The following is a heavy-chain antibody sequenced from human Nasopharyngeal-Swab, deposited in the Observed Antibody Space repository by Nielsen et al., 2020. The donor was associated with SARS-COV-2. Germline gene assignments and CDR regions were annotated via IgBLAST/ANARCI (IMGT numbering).Heavy chain of an antibody. CDR2: INPSSGGT. V-gene: IGHV1-2*02. Sequence: ASVKVSCRASGYTFTGYYMHWVRQAPGQGLEWMGWINPSSGGTNYAQKFQGRVTMTRDTSISTAYMELSRLRSDDTAVYYCARENYYDSSGLDYWGQGTLVTVSS. CDR1: GYTFTGYY. D-gene: IGHD3-22*01. J-gene: IGHJ4*02. CDR3: ARENYYDSSGLDY.